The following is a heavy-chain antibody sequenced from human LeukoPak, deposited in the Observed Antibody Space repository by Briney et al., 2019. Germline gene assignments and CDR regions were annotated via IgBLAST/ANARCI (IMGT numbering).Heavy chain of an antibody. J-gene: IGHJ6*04. CDR3: AKDHLGYYYYGMEV. CDR1: GFPFNSYS. CDR2: ISSSSNYI. V-gene: IGHV3-21*04. Sequence: GGSLTLSCAASGFPFNSYSMNWVRQPPGKGLEGVSSISSSSNYIYYEESLKGRFSISRENAKNSLYLQMNSLRAEDTALYYCAKDHLGYYYYGMEVWGKGTTVTVSS.